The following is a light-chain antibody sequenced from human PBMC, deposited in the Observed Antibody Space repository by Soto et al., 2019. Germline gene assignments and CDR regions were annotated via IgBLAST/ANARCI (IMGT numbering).Light chain of an antibody. Sequence: QSVLTQPPSVSGAPGQRVTISCTGSSSNIGAGYNVHWYQHLPGTAPKLLIYGNSNRPSGVPDRFFGSKSGTSASLAITGLQAEDEADYYCQSYDSSLSGWVFGGGTKLTVL. J-gene: IGLJ3*02. V-gene: IGLV1-40*01. CDR1: SSNIGAGYN. CDR2: GNS. CDR3: QSYDSSLSGWV.